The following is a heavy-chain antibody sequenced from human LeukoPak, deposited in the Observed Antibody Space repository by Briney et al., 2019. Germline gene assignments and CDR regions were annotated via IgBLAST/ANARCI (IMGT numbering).Heavy chain of an antibody. V-gene: IGHV1-69*13. D-gene: IGHD2-15*01. Sequence: SVKVSCKASGYTFTSYAISWVRQAPGQGLEWMGGIIPIFGTANYAQKFQGRVTITADESTSTAYMELSSLRSEDTAVYYCVRGCSGGSCYNGDNWFDPWGQGTLVTVSS. CDR3: VRGCSGGSCYNGDNWFDP. CDR1: GYTFTSYA. J-gene: IGHJ5*02. CDR2: IIPIFGTA.